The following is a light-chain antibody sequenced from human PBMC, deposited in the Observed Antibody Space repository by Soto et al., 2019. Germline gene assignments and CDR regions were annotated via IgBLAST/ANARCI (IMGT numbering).Light chain of an antibody. CDR2: DAS. V-gene: IGKV3-11*01. Sequence: ESGLAQARSTRSLSQGERATLSCRASQSVSSYLAWYQQKPGQAPRLLIYDASNRATGIPARFSGSGSGTDFTLTISSLEPEDFAVYYCQQRSNWPLTFGGGTKV. CDR3: QQRSNWPLT. CDR1: QSVSSY. J-gene: IGKJ4*01.